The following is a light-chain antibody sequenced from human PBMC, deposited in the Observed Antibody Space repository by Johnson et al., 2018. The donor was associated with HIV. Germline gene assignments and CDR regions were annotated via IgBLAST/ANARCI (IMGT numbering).Light chain of an antibody. CDR3: GSWDSSLSAGGV. J-gene: IGLJ1*01. Sequence: QSVLTQPPSVSAAPGQKVTISCSGSSSNIGNNYVSWYQQLPGTAPKLLMFENNKRPSGIPDRFSGSQSGTSATLGITGLQTGDEPDYYCGSWDSSLSAGGVFGTGTKVTVL. V-gene: IGLV1-51*02. CDR2: ENN. CDR1: SSNIGNNY.